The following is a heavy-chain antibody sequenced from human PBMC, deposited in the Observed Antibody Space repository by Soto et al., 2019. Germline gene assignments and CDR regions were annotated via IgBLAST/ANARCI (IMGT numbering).Heavy chain of an antibody. V-gene: IGHV4-34*01. CDR3: ARKQLLSYYYYGMDV. CDR2: INHSGST. D-gene: IGHD2-2*01. CDR1: GGSFSGYY. J-gene: IGHJ6*02. Sequence: SETLSLTCAVYGGSFSGYYWSWFRQPPGKGLEWIGEINHSGSTNYNPSLKSRVTISVDTSKNQFSLKLSSVTAADTAVYYCARKQLLSYYYYGMDVWGQGTTVTVSS.